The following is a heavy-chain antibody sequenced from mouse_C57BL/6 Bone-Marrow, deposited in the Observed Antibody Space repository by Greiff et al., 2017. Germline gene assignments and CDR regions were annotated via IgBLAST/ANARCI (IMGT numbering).Heavy chain of an antibody. CDR1: GFTFSSYG. Sequence: VQLKESGGDLVKPGGSLKLSCAASGFTFSSYGMSWVRQTPDTRLEWVATISSGGSYTYYPDSVKGRFTISRDNAKNTLYLQMSSLKSEDTAMYYCARHGDGYPFAYWGQGTLVTVSA. J-gene: IGHJ3*01. V-gene: IGHV5-6*01. CDR3: ARHGDGYPFAY. CDR2: ISSGGSYT. D-gene: IGHD2-3*01.